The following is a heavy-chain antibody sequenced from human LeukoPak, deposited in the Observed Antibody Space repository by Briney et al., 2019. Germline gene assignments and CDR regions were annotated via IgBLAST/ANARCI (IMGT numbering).Heavy chain of an antibody. CDR1: GFTFSDYY. CDR2: ISSSGSTI. J-gene: IGHJ6*03. V-gene: IGHV3-11*01. CDR3: AKSHGSGKNYYYYYMDV. D-gene: IGHD3-10*01. Sequence: GGSLRLSCAASGFTFSDYYVSWIRQAPGKGLEWVSYISSSGSTIYYADSVKGRFTISRDNSKNTLYLQMNSLRAEDTAVYYCAKSHGSGKNYYYYYMDVWGKGTTVTVSS.